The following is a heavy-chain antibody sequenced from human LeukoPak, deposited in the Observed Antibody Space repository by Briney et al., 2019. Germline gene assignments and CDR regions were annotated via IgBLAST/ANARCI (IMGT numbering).Heavy chain of an antibody. CDR2: IYYSGST. V-gene: IGHV4-59*01. D-gene: IGHD5-18*01. Sequence: SETLSPTCTVSGGSISSYYWSWIRQPPGKGLEWIGYIYYSGSTNYNPSLKSRVTISVDTSKNQFSLKLSSVTAADTAVYYCARGEDSYGEHDAEYFHHWGQGTLVTVSS. J-gene: IGHJ1*01. CDR1: GGSISSYY. CDR3: ARGEDSYGEHDAEYFHH.